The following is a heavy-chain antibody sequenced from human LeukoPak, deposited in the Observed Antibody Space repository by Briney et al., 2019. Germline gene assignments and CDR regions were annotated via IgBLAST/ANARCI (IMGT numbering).Heavy chain of an antibody. V-gene: IGHV3-21*04. CDR3: AKYDSSTPSSSYFDY. CDR2: ISSSSSYI. D-gene: IGHD3-22*01. Sequence: GGSLRLSCAASGFTFSSYSMNRVRQAPGKGLEWVSSISSSSSYIYYADSVKGRFTISRDNSKNTLYLQMNSLRAEDTAVYYCAKYDSSTPSSSYFDYWGQGTLVTVS. J-gene: IGHJ4*02. CDR1: GFTFSSYS.